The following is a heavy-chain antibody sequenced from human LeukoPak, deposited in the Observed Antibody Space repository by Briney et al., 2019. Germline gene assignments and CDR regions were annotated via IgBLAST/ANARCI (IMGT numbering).Heavy chain of an antibody. CDR2: IYYSGST. J-gene: IGHJ4*02. Sequence: PSETLSLTCTVSGGSISSYYWSWIRQPPGKGLEWIGYIYYSGSTNYNPSLKSRVTISVDTSKNQFSLKLSSVTAADTAVYYCARGSSSGWYGGYFDYWGQGTLVTVFS. D-gene: IGHD6-19*01. V-gene: IGHV4-59*01. CDR1: GGSISSYY. CDR3: ARGSSSGWYGGYFDY.